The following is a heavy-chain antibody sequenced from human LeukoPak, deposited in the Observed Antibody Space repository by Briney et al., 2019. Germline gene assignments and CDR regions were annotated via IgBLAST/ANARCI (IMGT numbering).Heavy chain of an antibody. J-gene: IGHJ4*02. CDR2: ISWNSGSI. Sequence: GGSLTLPRAASRFTFDDYAMHWVRQAPGRGLEGVSGISWNSGSIGYADSVKGRFTISRDNTKNSLYLQMNSLRAEDTALCYCAKDDYWGQGTLVTVSS. V-gene: IGHV3-9*01. CDR3: AKDDY. CDR1: RFTFDDYA.